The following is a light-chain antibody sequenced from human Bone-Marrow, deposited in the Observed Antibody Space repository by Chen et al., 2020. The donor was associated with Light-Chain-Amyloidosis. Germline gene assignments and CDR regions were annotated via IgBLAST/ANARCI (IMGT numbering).Light chain of an antibody. CDR1: SSDVGDYNF. CDR3: SSYTSSNTVL. Sequence: QSALTQPASASGSPGQSITISCTGTSSDVGDYNFVSWYQQHPGKAPKLMIYDVTYRPSGVSNRFSGSKSGNTASLTISGLQAEDESDYYCSSYTSSNTVLFGGGTRLTV. CDR2: DVT. V-gene: IGLV2-14*03. J-gene: IGLJ2*01.